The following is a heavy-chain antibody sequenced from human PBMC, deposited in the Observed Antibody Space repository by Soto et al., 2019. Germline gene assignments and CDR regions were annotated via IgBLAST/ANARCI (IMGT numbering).Heavy chain of an antibody. Sequence: PGGSLRLSCAAPGFTFSNAWMSWVRQAPGKGLEWVGRIKSKTDGGTTDYAAPVKGRFTISRDDSKNTLYLQMNSLKTEDTAVYYCTRYYDILTGPIPPYYYYYMDVWGRGTTVTVSS. CDR1: GFTFSNAW. J-gene: IGHJ6*03. V-gene: IGHV3-15*01. CDR2: IKSKTDGGTT. CDR3: TRYYDILTGPIPPYYYYYMDV. D-gene: IGHD3-9*01.